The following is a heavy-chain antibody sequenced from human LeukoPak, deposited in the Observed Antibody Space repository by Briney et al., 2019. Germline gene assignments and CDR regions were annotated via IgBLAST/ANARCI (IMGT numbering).Heavy chain of an antibody. CDR2: MNPNSGNT. D-gene: IGHD3-3*01. J-gene: IGHJ6*03. V-gene: IGHV1-8*03. CDR3: ARASSYYDFWSGYYNNYYYYMDV. Sequence: VASVKVSCKASGYTFTSYDINWVRQATGQGLEWMGWMNPNSGNTGYAQKFQGRVTITRNTSISTAYMELSSLRSEDTAVYYCARASSYYDFWSGYYNNYYYYMDVWGKGTTVTVSS. CDR1: GYTFTSYD.